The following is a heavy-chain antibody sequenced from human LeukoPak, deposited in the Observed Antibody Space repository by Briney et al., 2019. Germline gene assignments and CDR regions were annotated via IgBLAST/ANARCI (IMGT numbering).Heavy chain of an antibody. J-gene: IGHJ4*02. D-gene: IGHD2-2*01. CDR1: GFTFSSYS. CDR3: ALDCSSTSCYDLFDY. Sequence: GALRLSCAASGFTFSSYSMNWVRQAPGKGLEWNSYISSSSSTIYYTDSVKGRFTISRDNAKNSLYLQMNSLRAEDTAVYYCALDCSSTSCYDLFDYWGQGTLVTVSS. V-gene: IGHV3-48*01. CDR2: ISSSSSTI.